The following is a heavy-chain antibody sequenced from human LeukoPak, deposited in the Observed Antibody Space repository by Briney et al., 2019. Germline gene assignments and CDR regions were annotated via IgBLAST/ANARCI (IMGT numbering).Heavy chain of an antibody. V-gene: IGHV4-59*08. CDR3: ASQTSGAPFDY. CDR1: VGPISRYY. D-gene: IGHD3-10*01. J-gene: IGHJ4*02. CDR2: SSHSGYT. Sequence: KPSETLSLICTVSVGPISRYYWIGIRQPPGKGLEWIGYSSHSGYTNYNPSLKSRVTVSVDTSKNQFSLKLSSVTAADTAVYYCASQTSGAPFDYWGQGTLVTVSS.